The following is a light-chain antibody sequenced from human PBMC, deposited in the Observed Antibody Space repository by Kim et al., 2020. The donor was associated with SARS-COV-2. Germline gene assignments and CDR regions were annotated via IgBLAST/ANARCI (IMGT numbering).Light chain of an antibody. Sequence: SVSPGGTVTLTCGLSAGSVSTSYFPRWYQQTPGQAPRTLIYNTNTRSSGVPDRFSGSILGNKAALTITGAQADDESDYYCVLYMGSGTWVFGGGTKLTVL. CDR2: NTN. V-gene: IGLV8-61*01. J-gene: IGLJ3*02. CDR1: AGSVSTSYF. CDR3: VLYMGSGTWV.